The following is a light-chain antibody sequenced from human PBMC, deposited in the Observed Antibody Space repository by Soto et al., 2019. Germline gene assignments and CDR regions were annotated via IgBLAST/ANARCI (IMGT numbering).Light chain of an antibody. V-gene: IGKV3-15*01. CDR3: QHYSTWLWT. J-gene: IGKJ1*01. Sequence: EIVMTQSPATLSVSPGERATLSCRASQSVSSKLAWYQQKPGQGPRLLIYGASTRATGIPARFSGSGSGTGFPLTISSLQSEDFAVYYCQHYSTWLWTFGQGTKVEIK. CDR2: GAS. CDR1: QSVSSK.